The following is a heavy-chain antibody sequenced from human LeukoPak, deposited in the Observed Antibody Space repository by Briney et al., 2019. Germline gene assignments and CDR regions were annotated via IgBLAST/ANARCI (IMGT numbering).Heavy chain of an antibody. Sequence: GGSLRLSCVASGFPFSSYWMTWVRQAPGKGLEWVSVIYSGGSTYYADSVKGRFTISRDNSKNTLYLQMNSLRAEDTAVYYCARDPSGQYGWGQGTLVTVSS. CDR3: ARDPSGQYG. J-gene: IGHJ4*02. V-gene: IGHV3-53*01. CDR2: IYSGGST. D-gene: IGHD4-17*01. CDR1: GFPFSSYW.